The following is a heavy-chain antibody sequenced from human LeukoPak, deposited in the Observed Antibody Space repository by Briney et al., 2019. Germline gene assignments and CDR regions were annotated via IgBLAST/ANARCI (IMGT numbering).Heavy chain of an antibody. D-gene: IGHD5-24*01. Sequence: ASETLSLTCTVSGGSISSYYWSWIRQPAGEGLEWVGHIYSTGSTLYNPSLKTRVTLSVDTSKNQFSLKLSSVTAADTAVYYCARDKLIWEGGYNSEGVFNYYYMDVWGKGTTVTVSS. J-gene: IGHJ6*03. CDR1: GGSISSYY. CDR3: ARDKLIWEGGYNSEGVFNYYYMDV. CDR2: IYSTGST. V-gene: IGHV4-4*07.